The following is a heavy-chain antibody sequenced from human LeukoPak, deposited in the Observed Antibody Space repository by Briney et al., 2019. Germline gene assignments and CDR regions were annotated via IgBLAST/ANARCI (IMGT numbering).Heavy chain of an antibody. D-gene: IGHD3-22*01. CDR3: ASSITMIVVVTPAPNFDY. V-gene: IGHV1-2*02. Sequence: ASVKVSCKASGYTFTGYYMHWVRQAPGQGLEWMGWINPNSGATNFAQMFQGRVTMTRDTSISTAYMELSRLRSDDTAVYYCASSITMIVVVTPAPNFDYWGQGTLVTVSS. CDR2: INPNSGAT. CDR1: GYTFTGYY. J-gene: IGHJ4*02.